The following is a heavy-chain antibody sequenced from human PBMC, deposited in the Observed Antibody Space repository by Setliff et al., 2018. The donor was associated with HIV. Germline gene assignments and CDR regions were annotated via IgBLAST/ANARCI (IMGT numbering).Heavy chain of an antibody. CDR1: GYIFTSYD. V-gene: IGHV1-8*03. CDR3: ARGRGPSRFDY. CDR2: MNPNSGNT. Sequence: ASVKVSCKASGYIFTSYDINWVRQATGQGLERMAWMNPNSGNTGYTQKFQGRVTITRNTSITTAYMELSSLRSEDTAIYYCARGRGPSRFDYWGQGTLVTVSS. J-gene: IGHJ4*01.